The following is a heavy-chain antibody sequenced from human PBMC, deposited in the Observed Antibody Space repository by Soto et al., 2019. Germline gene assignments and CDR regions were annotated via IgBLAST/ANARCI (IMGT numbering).Heavy chain of an antibody. Sequence: QVQLVQSGAEVREPGASVKVSCKASGYSFTSLDINWVRQTAGQGLEWMGWMQPRTGRTGYAQKFQGRVTMTRDTSINTAYMELTTLTSDDTAFYYCARVVSAGVDYWGQGTLVTVSS. CDR1: GYSFTSLD. V-gene: IGHV1-8*01. CDR3: ARVVSAGVDY. D-gene: IGHD1-26*01. J-gene: IGHJ4*02. CDR2: MQPRTGRT.